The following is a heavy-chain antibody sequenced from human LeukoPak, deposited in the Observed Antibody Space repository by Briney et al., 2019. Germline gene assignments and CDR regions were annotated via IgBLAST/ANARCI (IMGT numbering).Heavy chain of an antibody. CDR2: MNPNSGNT. J-gene: IGHJ2*01. Sequence: ASVKVSCKASGYTFTSYDINWVRQATGQGLEWMGWMNPNSGNTGYAQKFQGRVTMTRNTSISTAYMELSSLRSEDTAVYYCARDLYCSSTSCSWYFDLWGRGTLVTVSS. D-gene: IGHD2-2*01. V-gene: IGHV1-8*01. CDR3: ARDLYCSSTSCSWYFDL. CDR1: GYTFTSYD.